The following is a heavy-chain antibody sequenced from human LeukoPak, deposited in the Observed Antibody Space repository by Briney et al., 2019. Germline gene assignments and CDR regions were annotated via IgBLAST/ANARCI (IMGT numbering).Heavy chain of an antibody. Sequence: GGALQISCKGSGCLFTSYWIGWVRQPPGKGLEWMGVIYPGDSRTRYNPSFEGQVTISADKSINTAYLQWSSLKASDTAMYYCACREFYSPWPGPWGQGTLVTVSS. CDR2: IYPGDSRT. J-gene: IGHJ5*02. D-gene: IGHD5-18*01. V-gene: IGHV5-51*01. CDR3: ACREFYSPWPGP. CDR1: GCLFTSYW.